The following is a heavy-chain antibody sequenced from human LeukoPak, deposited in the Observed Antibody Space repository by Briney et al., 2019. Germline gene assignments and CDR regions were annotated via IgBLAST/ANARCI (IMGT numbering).Heavy chain of an antibody. D-gene: IGHD6-6*01. J-gene: IGHJ4*02. CDR2: INPNSGDT. Sequence: ASVKVSCKASGYTFTGYYMHWVRQAPGPGLEWMGRINPNSGDTNYAQKFQGRVTMTRDTSISTAYMELSRLRSDDTAVYYCARDLEQLVLHYWGQGTLVTVSS. V-gene: IGHV1-2*06. CDR3: ARDLEQLVLHY. CDR1: GYTFTGYY.